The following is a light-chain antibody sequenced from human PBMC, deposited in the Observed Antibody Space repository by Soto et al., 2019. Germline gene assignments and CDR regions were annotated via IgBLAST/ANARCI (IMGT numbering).Light chain of an antibody. CDR2: GAS. CDR1: QSVRSNY. J-gene: IGKJ2*01. Sequence: IVLTQSPGTLSLSPGERATLSCRASQSVRSNYLAWYQQQPGQAPRLLIFGASNRATGIPARFSGSGSGTAFTLTVSSLEPEDSAVYICHQYGYGVDTFGQGTKLEIK. V-gene: IGKV3-20*01. CDR3: HQYGYGVDT.